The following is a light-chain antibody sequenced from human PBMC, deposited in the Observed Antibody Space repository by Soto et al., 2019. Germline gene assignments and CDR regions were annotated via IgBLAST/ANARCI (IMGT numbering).Light chain of an antibody. CDR3: QQRSYLFT. V-gene: IGKV3-11*01. CDR2: DAS. Sequence: VLTQSPASLSLSPGERATLSWRVSQSVGSSLAWYQQKPGQAPRLLIYDASNRATGIPARFSGSGSGTDFTLTINSLEPEDVAVYYCQQRSYLFTFGGGTKVDI. J-gene: IGKJ4*01. CDR1: QSVGSS.